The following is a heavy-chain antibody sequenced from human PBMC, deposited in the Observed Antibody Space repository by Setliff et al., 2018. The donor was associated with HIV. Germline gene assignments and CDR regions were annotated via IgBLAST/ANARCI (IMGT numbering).Heavy chain of an antibody. CDR2: IKQDGSEK. J-gene: IGHJ4*02. CDR1: GFTFSSYW. CDR3: ARVGYDYVWGSYRRGGFDY. V-gene: IGHV3-7*01. D-gene: IGHD3-16*02. Sequence: HPSETLRLSCAASGFTFSSYWMSWVRQAPGKGLEWVANIKQDGSEKYYVDSVKGRFTLSRDNAKNSLYLQMNSLRAEDTAVYYCARVGYDYVWGSYRRGGFDYWGQGTLVTVSS.